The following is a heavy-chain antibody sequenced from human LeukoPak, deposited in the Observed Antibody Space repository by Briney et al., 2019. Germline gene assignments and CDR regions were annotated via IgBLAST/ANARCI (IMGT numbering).Heavy chain of an antibody. J-gene: IGHJ4*02. CDR1: GFTFSSYA. V-gene: IGHV3-23*01. CDR2: ISGSGGST. D-gene: IGHD3-22*01. Sequence: GGSLRLSCAASGFTFSSYAMSWVRQAPGKGLEGVAAISGSGGSTYYADSVKGRFTISRDNSKNTLYLQMNRLRAEDTAVYYCAKDHDSYDSSGYYYFDYWGQGTLVTVSS. CDR3: AKDHDSYDSSGYYYFDY.